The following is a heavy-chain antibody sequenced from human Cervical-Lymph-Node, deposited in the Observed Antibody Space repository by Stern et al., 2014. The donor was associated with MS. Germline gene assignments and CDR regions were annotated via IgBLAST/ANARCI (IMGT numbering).Heavy chain of an antibody. V-gene: IGHV4-61*02. D-gene: IGHD3/OR15-3a*01. CDR1: GGSISSGSHY. CDR2: IYTSGIT. J-gene: IGHJ6*02. CDR3: ARPRVVISALVIENGMDV. Sequence: QLQLQESGPGLVRPSQTLSLTCTVSGGSISSGSHYWSWIRQPAGKGLEWIGRIYTSGITNYTPSLKSRCTISIDTSKNQFSLRLSSVSAADTAMYYCARPRVVISALVIENGMDVWGQGTTVTVSS.